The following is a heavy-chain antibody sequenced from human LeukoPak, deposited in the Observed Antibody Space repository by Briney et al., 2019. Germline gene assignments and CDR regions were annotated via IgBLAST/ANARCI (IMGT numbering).Heavy chain of an antibody. J-gene: IGHJ4*02. V-gene: IGHV5-51*01. CDR3: ARHEVSSGEDY. D-gene: IGHD6-25*01. CDR2: IYPGDSDT. Sequence: KRGESLKISCMGSGYSFASYWIGWVRQMPGKGLEWMGIIYPGDSDTRYSPSFQGQVTISADKSISTAYLQWSSLKASDTAMYYSARHEVSSGEDYWGQGTLVTVSS. CDR1: GYSFASYW.